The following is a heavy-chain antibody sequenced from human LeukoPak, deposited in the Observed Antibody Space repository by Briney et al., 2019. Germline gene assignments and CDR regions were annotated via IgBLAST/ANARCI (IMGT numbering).Heavy chain of an antibody. D-gene: IGHD5-24*01. Sequence: PGGSLRLSCAASGFTFKNYGMHWVRQAPGKGLEWVALIQPNGNDKYYGDSVKGRFTVSRDNSKNTLYLQLNSLRAEDTALYYCAKRDGETVFDYWGQGTLVTVSS. J-gene: IGHJ4*02. V-gene: IGHV3-30*02. CDR2: IQPNGNDK. CDR3: AKRDGETVFDY. CDR1: GFTFKNYG.